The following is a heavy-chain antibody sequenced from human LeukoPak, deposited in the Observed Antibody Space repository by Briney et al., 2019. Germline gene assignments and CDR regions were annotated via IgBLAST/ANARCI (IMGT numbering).Heavy chain of an antibody. J-gene: IGHJ2*01. D-gene: IGHD6-19*01. CDR2: INHSGST. CDR1: GGSFSGYY. V-gene: IGHV4-34*01. CDR3: ARQYRRDSSGRYRSAWYFDL. Sequence: SETLPLTCAVYGGSFSGYYWSWIRQPPGKGLEWIGEINHSGSTNYNPSLKSRVTISVDTSKNQFSLKLSSVTAADTAVYYCARQYRRDSSGRYRSAWYFDLWGRGTLVTVSS.